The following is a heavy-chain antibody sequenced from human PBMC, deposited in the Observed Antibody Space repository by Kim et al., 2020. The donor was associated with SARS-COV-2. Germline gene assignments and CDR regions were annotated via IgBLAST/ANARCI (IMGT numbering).Heavy chain of an antibody. CDR2: ISYDGSNK. V-gene: IGHV3-30*18. J-gene: IGHJ6*02. CDR1: GFTFSGYG. Sequence: GGSLRLSCAASGFTFSGYGMHWVRQAPGKGLEWVAVISYDGSNKYYADSVKGRFTISRDNSKNTLYLQMNSLRAEDTAVYYCAKDRHYYDSSGYYPYYYYGMDVWGQGTTVTVSS. CDR3: AKDRHYYDSSGYYPYYYYGMDV. D-gene: IGHD3-22*01.